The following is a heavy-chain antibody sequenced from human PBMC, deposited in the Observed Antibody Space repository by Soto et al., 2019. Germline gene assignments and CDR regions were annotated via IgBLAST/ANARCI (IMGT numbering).Heavy chain of an antibody. D-gene: IGHD2-2*01. CDR2: ISGSGGST. Sequence: GGSLRLSCAASGFTFSSYAMSWVRQAPGKGLEWVSAISGSGGSTYYADSVKGRFTISRDNSKNTLYLQMNSLRAEDTAVYFCAKDPGGVGIVVVPAVWGFDIWGQGTMVTVSS. CDR1: GFTFSSYA. J-gene: IGHJ3*02. CDR3: AKDPGGVGIVVVPAVWGFDI. V-gene: IGHV3-23*01.